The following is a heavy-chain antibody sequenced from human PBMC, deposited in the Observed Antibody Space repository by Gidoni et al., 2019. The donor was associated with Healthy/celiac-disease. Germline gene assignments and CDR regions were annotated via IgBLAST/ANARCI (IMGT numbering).Heavy chain of an antibody. CDR3: AKDAPYYDFWSGYYTGFDY. CDR2: ISGSGGST. CDR1: GFPSSSYA. Sequence: EVQLLESVGGLVQPGGSLRLYCAAAGFPSSSYAMSGVRPAPGKGQEWFSAISGSGGSTSYSDSVKGRFTISRANSKNTLYLQMNSLRAEDTAVYSCAKDAPYYDFWSGYYTGFDYWGQGTLVTVSS. D-gene: IGHD3-3*01. J-gene: IGHJ4*02. V-gene: IGHV3-23*01.